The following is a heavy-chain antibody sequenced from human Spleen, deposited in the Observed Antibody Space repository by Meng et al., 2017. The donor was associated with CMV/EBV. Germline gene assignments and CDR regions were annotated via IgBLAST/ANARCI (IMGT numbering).Heavy chain of an antibody. CDR3: ARHGGIAAAFDY. CDR1: GYTFIGYY. J-gene: IGHJ4*02. D-gene: IGHD6-13*01. CDR2: INPNSGNI. V-gene: IGHV1-2*02. Sequence: ASVKVSCKALGYTFIGYYIHWVRQAPGQGLEWMGWINPNSGNINYAQKFQGRVTMTRDTSISTVYMDLNRLTSDDTAVYYCARHGGIAAAFDYWGQGTLVTVSS.